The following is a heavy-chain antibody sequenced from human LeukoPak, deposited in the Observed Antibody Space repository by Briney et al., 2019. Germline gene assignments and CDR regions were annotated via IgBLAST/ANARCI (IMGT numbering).Heavy chain of an antibody. J-gene: IGHJ4*02. D-gene: IGHD3-10*01. CDR3: ASSYGSGIYEDY. Sequence: SVKVSCKASGGTFSSYAISWVRQAPGQGLEWMGGIIPIFGTANYAQKFQGRVTITADESTSTAYMELSSLRSEDTAVHYCASSYGSGIYEDYWSQGTLVTVSS. CDR2: IIPIFGTA. V-gene: IGHV1-69*13. CDR1: GGTFSSYA.